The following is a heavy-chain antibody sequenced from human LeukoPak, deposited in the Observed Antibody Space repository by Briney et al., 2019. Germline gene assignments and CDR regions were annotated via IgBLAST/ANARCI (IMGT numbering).Heavy chain of an antibody. CDR3: ARGGGWRSGNQH. J-gene: IGHJ4*02. Sequence: SETLSLTCTVSGGSISSYYWSWIRQPPGKGLEWIGYIYYSGSTNYNPSLKSRVTISVDTSKNQFSLKLSSVTAADTAVYYCARGGGWRSGNQHWGQGTLVTVSS. V-gene: IGHV4-59*01. CDR2: IYYSGST. CDR1: GGSISSYY. D-gene: IGHD6-19*01.